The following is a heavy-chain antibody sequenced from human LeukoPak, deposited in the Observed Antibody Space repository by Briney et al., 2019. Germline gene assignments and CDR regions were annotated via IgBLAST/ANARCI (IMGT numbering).Heavy chain of an antibody. CDR2: ISAYNGNT. Sequence: ASVKVSCKASGYTFTSYGISWVRQAPGQGLEWTGWISAYNGNTNYAQKLQGRVTMTTDTSTSTAYMELRSLRSDDTAVYYCARDRKLRFLEWSLDYWGQGTLVTVSS. CDR3: ARDRKLRFLEWSLDY. D-gene: IGHD3-3*01. J-gene: IGHJ4*02. CDR1: GYTFTSYG. V-gene: IGHV1-18*01.